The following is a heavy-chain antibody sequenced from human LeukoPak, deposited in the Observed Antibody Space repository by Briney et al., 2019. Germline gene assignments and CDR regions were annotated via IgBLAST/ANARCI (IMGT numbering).Heavy chain of an antibody. CDR2: INHSGST. Sequence: SETLSLTCAVYGGSFSGYYWSWIRQPPGKGLEWIGEINHSGSTNYNPPLKSRVTISVDTSKNQFSLKLSSVTAADTAVYYCARVARDFWSGYYLTRLFDYWGQGTLVTVSS. D-gene: IGHD3-3*01. CDR1: GGSFSGYY. J-gene: IGHJ4*02. V-gene: IGHV4-34*01. CDR3: ARVARDFWSGYYLTRLFDY.